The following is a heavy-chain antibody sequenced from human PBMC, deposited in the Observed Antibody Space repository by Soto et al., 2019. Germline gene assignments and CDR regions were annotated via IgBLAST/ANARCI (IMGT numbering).Heavy chain of an antibody. J-gene: IGHJ4*02. D-gene: IGHD4-17*01. CDR3: ARVGDYGDYAHDS. CDR1: GASISSAGYY. V-gene: IGHV4-31*03. Sequence: NPSETLSLTCTVSGASISSAGYYWSWIRQHPGEGLEWIGYIYSSGSSYYNPSLRSRVTISLDTSANQFSLKLNSVAAADTAVYFCARVGDYGDYAHDSWGQGTLVTVSS. CDR2: IYSSGSS.